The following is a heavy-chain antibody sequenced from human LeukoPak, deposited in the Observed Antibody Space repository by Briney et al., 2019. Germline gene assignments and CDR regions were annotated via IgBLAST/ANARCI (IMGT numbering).Heavy chain of an antibody. CDR3: ARDGGANPTDY. CDR1: GFTFSNAW. V-gene: IGHV3-15*01. D-gene: IGHD3-16*01. CDR2: IKSKTDGGTT. J-gene: IGHJ4*02. Sequence: GGSLRLSCAASGFTFSNAWMNWVRQAPGKGLEWVGRIKSKTDGGTTDYAAPVKGRFTISRDDSKTTVFLQMNSLRAEDTAVYYCARDGGANPTDYWGQGTLVTVSS.